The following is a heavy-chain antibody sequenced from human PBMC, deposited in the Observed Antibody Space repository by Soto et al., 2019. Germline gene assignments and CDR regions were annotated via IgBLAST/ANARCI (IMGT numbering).Heavy chain of an antibody. D-gene: IGHD6-19*01. CDR3: ARRLAVAVFAY. CDR2: IYYSGST. J-gene: IGHJ4*02. V-gene: IGHV4-39*01. Sequence: PSETLSLTCTVSGGSISSSSYYRGWIRQPPGKGLEWIGSIYYSGSTYYNPSLKSRVTISVDTSKNQFSLKLSSVTAADTAVYYCARRLAVAVFAYWGRGTLVTVSS. CDR1: GGSISSSSYY.